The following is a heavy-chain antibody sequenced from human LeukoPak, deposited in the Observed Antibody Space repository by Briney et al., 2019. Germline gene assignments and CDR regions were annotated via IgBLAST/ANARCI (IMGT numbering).Heavy chain of an antibody. Sequence: ASVKVSCKASGYTFTSYGISWVRQAPGQGLECMGWISAYNGNTNYAQKLQGRVTMTTDTSTSTAYMELRSLRSDDTAVYYCAIAIAAKNAFDYWGQGTLVTVSS. CDR2: ISAYNGNT. D-gene: IGHD6-6*01. CDR1: GYTFTSYG. CDR3: AIAIAAKNAFDY. J-gene: IGHJ4*02. V-gene: IGHV1-18*01.